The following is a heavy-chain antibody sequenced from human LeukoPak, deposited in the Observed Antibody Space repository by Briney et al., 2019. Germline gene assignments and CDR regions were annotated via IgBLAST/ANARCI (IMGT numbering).Heavy chain of an antibody. CDR1: GGSISRYY. V-gene: IGHV4-4*07. CDR2: IYSTGST. J-gene: IGHJ4*02. Sequence: SETLSLTCTVSGGSISRYYGSCMRQPAGKGLEWIGRIYSTGSTNYNPSLKSRVTMSVDTSKNQVSPRLRSVAGAGTAVYYCARQIASAGTAGFDFWGQGALVTVSS. CDR3: ARQIASAGTAGFDF. D-gene: IGHD6-13*01.